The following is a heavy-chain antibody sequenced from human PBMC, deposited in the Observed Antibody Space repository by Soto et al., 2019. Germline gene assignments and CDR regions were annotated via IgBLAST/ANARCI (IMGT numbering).Heavy chain of an antibody. CDR1: GGTFYTYT. CDR2: ITPIYPTT. J-gene: IGHJ4*02. Sequence: ASVKVSRKASGGTFYTYTFSWVRQAPGQGLEWMGSITPIYPTTNYAERFQGRLTITADGSTHTAYMDLTSLTSEDTAVYYCARIPRYSFPTSDDLDSWGQGTLVTVSS. V-gene: IGHV1-69*13. D-gene: IGHD5-18*01. CDR3: ARIPRYSFPTSDDLDS.